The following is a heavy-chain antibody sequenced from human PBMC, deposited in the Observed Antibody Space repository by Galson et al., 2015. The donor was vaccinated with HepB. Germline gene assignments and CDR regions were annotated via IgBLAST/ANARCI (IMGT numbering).Heavy chain of an antibody. D-gene: IGHD6-19*01. V-gene: IGHV4-59*08. CDR2: IYFSGRT. CDR3: ARLASWGLSSGNGWYYFEY. Sequence: SETLSLTCTVSGDSIRSYYWSWIRQPPGKPLEWIGSIYFSGRTTYNPSLKSPVTLSLDTSKNQFSLKMTSVTATDTAVYYCARLASWGLSSGNGWYYFEYWGQGARVTVSS. J-gene: IGHJ4*02. CDR1: GDSIRSYY.